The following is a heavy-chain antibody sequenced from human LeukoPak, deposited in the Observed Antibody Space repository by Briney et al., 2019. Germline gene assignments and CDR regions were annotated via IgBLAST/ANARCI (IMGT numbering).Heavy chain of an antibody. Sequence: SVKVSCKASGGTFSSYAISWVRQAPGRGLEWMGRIIPILGIANYAQKFQGRVTMTTDTSTSTAYMELRSLRSDDTAVYYCAAAPHDFWSGSDYYYYMDVWGKGTTVTVSS. V-gene: IGHV1-69*04. J-gene: IGHJ6*03. CDR1: GGTFSSYA. D-gene: IGHD3-3*01. CDR3: AAAPHDFWSGSDYYYYMDV. CDR2: IIPILGIA.